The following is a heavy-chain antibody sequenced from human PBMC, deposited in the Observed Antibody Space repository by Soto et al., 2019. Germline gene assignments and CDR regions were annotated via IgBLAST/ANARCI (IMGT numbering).Heavy chain of an antibody. CDR1: GFTVSDNY. CDR3: VRASGSRFFDY. V-gene: IGHV3-53*01. J-gene: IGHJ4*02. D-gene: IGHD1-26*01. CDR2: IYSGGST. Sequence: PGGSLRLSCAASGFTVSDNYMSWVRQAPGKGLEWVSGIYSGGSTYYTDSVKGRFTISRDNSKNTLYLQMNSLRGEDTAVFYCVRASGSRFFDYRGQGTLVTVSS.